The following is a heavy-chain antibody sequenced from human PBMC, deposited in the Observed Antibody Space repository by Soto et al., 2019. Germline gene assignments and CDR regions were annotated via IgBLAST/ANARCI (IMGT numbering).Heavy chain of an antibody. Sequence: QVQLVQSGAEVKKPGSSVKVSCKASGGTFSSYAISWVRQAPGQGLEWMGGIIPFFGTANYAQKFQGRVTIPADESTSTAYMALSSLRSEDTAVYYCARAILGYCSVGSCYAYYYYGMDVWGQGTTVTVSS. CDR3: ARAILGYCSVGSCYAYYYYGMDV. CDR1: GGTFSSYA. D-gene: IGHD2-15*01. V-gene: IGHV1-69*01. J-gene: IGHJ6*02. CDR2: IIPFFGTA.